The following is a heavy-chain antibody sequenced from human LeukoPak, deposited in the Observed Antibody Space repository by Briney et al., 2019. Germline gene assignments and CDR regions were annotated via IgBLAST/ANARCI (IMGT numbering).Heavy chain of an antibody. Sequence: PGGSLRLSCAASGFTVSSSYMTWVHQAPGKGLEWVSVIRSGGSTVYADSVKGRFTISRDNSKNTLHLQLNSLRAEDTAVYYCAREGSGRTAYNDGLDVWGQGTMVTVSS. CDR2: IRSGGST. D-gene: IGHD3-10*01. CDR1: GFTVSSSY. V-gene: IGHV3-53*01. J-gene: IGHJ3*01. CDR3: AREGSGRTAYNDGLDV.